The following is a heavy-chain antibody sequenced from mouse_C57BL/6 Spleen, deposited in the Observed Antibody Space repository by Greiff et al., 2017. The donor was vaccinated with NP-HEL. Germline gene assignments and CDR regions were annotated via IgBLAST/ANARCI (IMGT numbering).Heavy chain of an antibody. J-gene: IGHJ3*01. D-gene: IGHD2-5*01. CDR3: ARRDYSKSWFAY. Sequence: EVQLVESGGDLVKPGGSLKLSCAASGFTFSSYGMSWVRQTPDKRLEWVATISSGGSYTYYPDSVKGRFTISRDNAKNTLYLQMSSLKSEDTAMYYCARRDYSKSWFAYWGQGTLVTVSA. V-gene: IGHV5-6*01. CDR1: GFTFSSYG. CDR2: ISSGGSYT.